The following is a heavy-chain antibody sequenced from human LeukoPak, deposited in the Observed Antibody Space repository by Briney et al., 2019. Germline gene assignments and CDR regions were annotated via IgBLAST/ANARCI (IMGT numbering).Heavy chain of an antibody. Sequence: SETLSLTCTVSGGSISPYFWSWFRQPPGKGLEWIGYISYTGSTIYSPSLKSRVTISVDTSKNQSSLQLTSVTAADTAVYYCARDDYRGVTNFDPWGQGTLVTVSS. CDR2: ISYTGST. J-gene: IGHJ5*02. CDR1: GGSISPYF. V-gene: IGHV4-59*01. D-gene: IGHD3-10*01. CDR3: ARDDYRGVTNFDP.